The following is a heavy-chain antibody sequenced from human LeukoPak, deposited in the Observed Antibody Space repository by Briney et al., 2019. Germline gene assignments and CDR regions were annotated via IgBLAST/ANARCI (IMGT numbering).Heavy chain of an antibody. Sequence: SETLSLTCTASGGSISSYYWSWIRQPPGKGLEWIGYIYYSGSTNYNPSLKSRVTISVYTSKNQFSLKLSSVTAADTAVYYCARARPIMVRGVIIPEPYYYGMDVWGQGTTVTVSS. D-gene: IGHD3-10*01. J-gene: IGHJ6*02. V-gene: IGHV4-59*01. CDR1: GGSISSYY. CDR2: IYYSGST. CDR3: ARARPIMVRGVIIPEPYYYGMDV.